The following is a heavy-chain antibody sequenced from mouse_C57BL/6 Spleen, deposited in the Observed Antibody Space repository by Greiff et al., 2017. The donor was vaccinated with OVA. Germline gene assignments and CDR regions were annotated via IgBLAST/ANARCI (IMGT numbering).Heavy chain of an antibody. D-gene: IGHD2-1*01. J-gene: IGHJ3*01. CDR1: GYTFTDYY. V-gene: IGHV1-26*01. CDR2: INPNNGGT. CDR3: ARTEGNYPFAY. Sequence: VQLQQSGPELVKPGASVKISCKASGYTFTDYYMNWVKQSHGKSLEWIGDINPNNGGTSYNQKFKGKATLTVDKSSSTAYMELRSLTSEDSAVYYCARTEGNYPFAYWGQGTLVTVSA.